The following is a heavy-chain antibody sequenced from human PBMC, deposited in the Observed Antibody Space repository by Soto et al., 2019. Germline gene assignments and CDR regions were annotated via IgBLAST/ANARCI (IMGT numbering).Heavy chain of an antibody. CDR3: ARDPGTGAALRAYHFDY. D-gene: IGHD1-1*01. Sequence: GASVKVSCKASRYSFTTYALQWVRQAPGQRLEWMGWINAGNGDTKYSEKFQGRVTITRDTSANTAYMELSSLRSEDTSVYYCARDPGTGAALRAYHFDYWGQGTLVTVYS. CDR2: INAGNGDT. V-gene: IGHV1-3*01. CDR1: RYSFTTYA. J-gene: IGHJ4*02.